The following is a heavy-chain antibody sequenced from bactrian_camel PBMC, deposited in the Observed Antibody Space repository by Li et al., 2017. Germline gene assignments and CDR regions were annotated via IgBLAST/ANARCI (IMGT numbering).Heavy chain of an antibody. Sequence: HVQLVESGGGSVQAGGSMRLSCAASGYTYRMAWFRQAPGKEREAVATIYSDGLSYYADSAKGRFTISRDKAKNTMYLQMNSLTPDDTAMFYCAAGAGLTYGDSWGDARSYAYWGQGTQVTVS. V-gene: IGHV3S55*01. CDR1: GYTYR. D-gene: IGHD5*01. J-gene: IGHJ4*01. CDR3: AAGAGLTYGDSWGDARSYAY. CDR2: IYSDGLS.